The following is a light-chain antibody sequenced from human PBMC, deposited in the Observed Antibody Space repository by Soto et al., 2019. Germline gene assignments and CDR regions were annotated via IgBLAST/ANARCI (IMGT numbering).Light chain of an antibody. CDR3: QQYNQWPGT. J-gene: IGKJ1*01. CDR2: GAS. Sequence: EIVLTQSPATPSVSPGESATLSCRASQSISSNLAWYQQKPGQSPRLLIYGASSRATGVPVRFSGSGSGVAFTLTISGLQSEDFAVYHCQQYNQWPGTFGQGTKVDIK. CDR1: QSISSN. V-gene: IGKV3-15*01.